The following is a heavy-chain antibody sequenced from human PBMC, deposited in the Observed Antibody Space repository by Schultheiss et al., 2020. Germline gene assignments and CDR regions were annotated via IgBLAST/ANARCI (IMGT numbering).Heavy chain of an antibody. CDR2: INPSGGST. Sequence: ASVKVSCKASGYTFTSYGISWVRQATGQGLEWMGRINPSGGSTSYAQKFQGRVTMTRDTSTSTVYMELSSLRSEDTAVYYCARDREAGYDILTGYYQVWFDPWGQGALVTVSS. D-gene: IGHD3-9*01. CDR1: GYTFTSYG. V-gene: IGHV1-46*01. CDR3: ARDREAGYDILTGYYQVWFDP. J-gene: IGHJ5*02.